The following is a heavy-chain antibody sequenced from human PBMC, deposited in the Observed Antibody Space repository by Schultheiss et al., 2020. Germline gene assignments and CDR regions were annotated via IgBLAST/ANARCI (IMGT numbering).Heavy chain of an antibody. Sequence: SETLSLTCTVSGGSISSSSYYWGWIRQPPGKGLEWIGSIYYSGSTYYNTSLKSRVTISVDTSKNQFSLKLSSVTAEDTAVYYCAYSQVGVAAAGTPPLLYFDYWGQGTLVTVSS. CDR2: IYYSGST. D-gene: IGHD6-13*01. V-gene: IGHV4-39*07. J-gene: IGHJ4*02. CDR1: GGSISSSSYY. CDR3: AYSQVGVAAAGTPPLLYFDY.